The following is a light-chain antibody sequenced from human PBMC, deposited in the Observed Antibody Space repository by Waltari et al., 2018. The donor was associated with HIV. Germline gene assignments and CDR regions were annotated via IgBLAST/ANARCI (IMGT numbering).Light chain of an antibody. J-gene: IGLJ2*01. Sequence: QSALTQPPSASGSPGQSVTISCTGTSSDVGGYNYVSWYQQHPGKAPKPRIYEVSKRPAGGPDRFSGSKSGNTASLTVSGLQAEDEADYYCSSYAGSNNLVFGGGTKLTVL. CDR3: SSYAGSNNLV. V-gene: IGLV2-8*01. CDR1: SSDVGGYNY. CDR2: EVS.